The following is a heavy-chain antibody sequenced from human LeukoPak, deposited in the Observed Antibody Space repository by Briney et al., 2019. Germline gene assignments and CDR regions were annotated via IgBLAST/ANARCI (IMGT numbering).Heavy chain of an antibody. CDR1: GFTFSSYG. D-gene: IGHD5-24*01. J-gene: IGHJ4*02. V-gene: IGHV3-30*02. Sequence: GGSLRLSCGASGFTFSSYGMHWVRQAPGKGLEWVAFIRYDGSNKYYADSVKGRFTMSRDNSKTTLYLQMNSLRAEDTAVYYCAKNGDSERWLQPKFVTHWGQGTLVTVSS. CDR2: IRYDGSNK. CDR3: AKNGDSERWLQPKFVTH.